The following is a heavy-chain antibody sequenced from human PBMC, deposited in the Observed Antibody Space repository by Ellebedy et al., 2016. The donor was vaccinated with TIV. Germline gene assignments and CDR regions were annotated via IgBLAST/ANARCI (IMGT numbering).Heavy chain of an antibody. J-gene: IGHJ5*02. CDR1: GFTFQTYT. CDR3: VGFGVFNL. V-gene: IGHV3-21*01. D-gene: IGHD3-3*01. Sequence: GESLKISCEASGFTFQTYTMNWVRQAPGKGLEWISSISGNLQYVNYTDSVKGRFTISRDNGKNSLSLQMDGLRVDDSAVYYCVGFGVFNLWGQGAPVTVSS. CDR2: ISGNLQYV.